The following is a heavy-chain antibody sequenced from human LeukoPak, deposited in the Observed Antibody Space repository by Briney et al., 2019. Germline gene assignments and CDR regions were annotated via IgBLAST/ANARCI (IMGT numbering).Heavy chain of an antibody. V-gene: IGHV3-48*03. Sequence: PGGSLRLSCAASGFTFSSYEMNWVRQAPGKGLEWVSYISSSSSTIYYADSVKGRFTISRDNAKNSLYLQMNSLRAEDTAVYYCARGARWVDFWGQGTLVTVSS. J-gene: IGHJ4*02. CDR3: ARGARWVDF. D-gene: IGHD6-13*01. CDR1: GFTFSSYE. CDR2: ISSSSSTI.